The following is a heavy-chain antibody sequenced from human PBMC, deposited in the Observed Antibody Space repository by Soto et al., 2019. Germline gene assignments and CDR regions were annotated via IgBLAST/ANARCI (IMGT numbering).Heavy chain of an antibody. CDR1: GGSINPFY. Sequence: SETLSLTCTVSGGSINPFYWIWVRQPAGKGLEWIGRIFSSGSTSFNPSLESRVAMSVDTSKNHFYLNLSSVTAAYMAVDYCAREGSYSAYNFAHGIQLWSFDFWGQGALVTVSS. D-gene: IGHD5-12*01. CDR2: IFSSGST. CDR3: AREGSYSAYNFAHGIQLWSFDF. J-gene: IGHJ4*02. V-gene: IGHV4-4*07.